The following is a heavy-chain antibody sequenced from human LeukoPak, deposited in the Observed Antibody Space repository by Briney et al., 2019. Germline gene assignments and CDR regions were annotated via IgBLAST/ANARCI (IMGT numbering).Heavy chain of an antibody. CDR1: GFTFSSYW. J-gene: IGHJ6*03. CDR2: IKRDGSEK. CDR3: ARDQTKWEPLRRRDYYYMDV. V-gene: IGHV3-7*01. D-gene: IGHD1-26*01. Sequence: GGSLRLSCAASGFTFSSYWMSWVRQAPGKGLEWVANIKRDGSEKYYVDSVKGRFTISRDNAKNSLYPQMNSLRAEDTAVYYCARDQTKWEPLRRRDYYYMDVWGKGTTVTVSS.